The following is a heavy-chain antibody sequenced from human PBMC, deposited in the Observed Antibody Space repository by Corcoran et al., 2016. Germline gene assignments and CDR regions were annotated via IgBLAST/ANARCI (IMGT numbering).Heavy chain of an antibody. CDR1: GFSFTHVW. D-gene: IGHD2-2*01. Sequence: EVQLVESGGGLVEPGGSLRLSCAASGFSFTHVWRNWVRQAPGKGLEWVGRIKSWADGGAAEYAAPVKGRFTISRDDSSSTLYLQMTSLKTEDTAVYDCTRSTFRRPFDSWGQGTLITVTS. CDR2: IKSWADGGAA. J-gene: IGHJ4*02. V-gene: IGHV3-15*01. CDR3: TRSTFRRPFDS.